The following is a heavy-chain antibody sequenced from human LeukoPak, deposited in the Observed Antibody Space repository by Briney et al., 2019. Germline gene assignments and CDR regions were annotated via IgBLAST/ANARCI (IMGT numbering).Heavy chain of an antibody. Sequence: GGSLRLSCAASGFTFSSYGMHWVRQAPGKGLEWVAVIWYDGSNKYYADSVKGRFTISRDNSKNTLYLQMNSLRDEGTAVYYCAKDWGALDYWGQGTLVTVSS. J-gene: IGHJ4*02. CDR3: AKDWGALDY. V-gene: IGHV3-33*06. CDR1: GFTFSSYG. D-gene: IGHD3-16*01. CDR2: IWYDGSNK.